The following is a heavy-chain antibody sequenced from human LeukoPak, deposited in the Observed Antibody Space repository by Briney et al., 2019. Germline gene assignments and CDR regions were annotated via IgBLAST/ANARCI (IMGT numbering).Heavy chain of an antibody. Sequence: GGSLRLSCAASGFTFSSYAMSWVRQAPGKGLEWVSAISGSGCSTYYADSVKGRFTISRDNSKNTLYLQMNSLRAEDTAVYYCARTYYYGSGSWNYFDYWGQGTLVTVSS. V-gene: IGHV3-23*01. CDR1: GFTFSSYA. CDR3: ARTYYYGSGSWNYFDY. CDR2: ISGSGCST. J-gene: IGHJ4*02. D-gene: IGHD3-10*01.